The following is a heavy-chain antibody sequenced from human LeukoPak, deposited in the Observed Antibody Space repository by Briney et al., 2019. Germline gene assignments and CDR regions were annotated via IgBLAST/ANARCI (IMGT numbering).Heavy chain of an antibody. Sequence: PSETLSLTCTVSGGSITSGSYYWSWIRQAGGKGLEWIGRIYTSGSINYNPSLESRVTISEDTSKNQFSLKLSSVTAADTAVYYCARGGSGWFEFDYWGQGTLVTVSS. V-gene: IGHV4-61*02. CDR3: ARGGSGWFEFDY. CDR1: GGSITSGSYY. D-gene: IGHD6-19*01. CDR2: IYTSGSI. J-gene: IGHJ4*02.